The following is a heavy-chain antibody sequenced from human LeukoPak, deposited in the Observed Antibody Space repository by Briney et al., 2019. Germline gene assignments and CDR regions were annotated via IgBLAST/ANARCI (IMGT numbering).Heavy chain of an antibody. J-gene: IGHJ4*02. CDR2: INPNSDGT. Sequence: ASVKVSCKASGSTFTGHYMHWVRQAPGQGLEWMGWINPNSDGTNYAQKFQGRVTMTRDTSISTAYMELSRLRSDDSAVYYCASLNLPDSSGYYDEWGQGTLVTVSS. CDR1: GSTFTGHY. V-gene: IGHV1-2*02. CDR3: ASLNLPDSSGYYDE. D-gene: IGHD3-22*01.